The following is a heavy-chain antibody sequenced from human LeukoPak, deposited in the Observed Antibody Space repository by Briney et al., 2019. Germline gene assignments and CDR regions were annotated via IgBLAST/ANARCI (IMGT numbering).Heavy chain of an antibody. J-gene: IGHJ4*02. D-gene: IGHD3-10*01. CDR2: INPNSGGT. CDR1: GYTFTGYY. V-gene: IGHV1-2*02. Sequence: ASVKVSCKASGYTFTGYYMHWVRQAPGQGLEWMGWINPNSGGTNYAQKLQGRVTMTRDTSISTAYMELSRLRSDDTAVYYCARAGGEWFGELLHLDYWGQGTLVTVSS. CDR3: ARAGGEWFGELLHLDY.